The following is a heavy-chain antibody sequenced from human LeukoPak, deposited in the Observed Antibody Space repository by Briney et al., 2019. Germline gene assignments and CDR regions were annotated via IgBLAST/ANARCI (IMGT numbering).Heavy chain of an antibody. CDR2: INHSGST. CDR3: ARGCSGGSCYSSIDY. J-gene: IGHJ4*02. V-gene: IGHV4-34*01. CDR1: GGSFSGYY. Sequence: SETLSLTCAVYGGSFSGYYWSWIRQPPGKGLEWIGEINHSGSTTYNPSLKSRVTISVDTSKNQFSLKLSSVTAADTAVYYCARGCSGGSCYSSIDYWGQGTLVTVSS. D-gene: IGHD2-15*01.